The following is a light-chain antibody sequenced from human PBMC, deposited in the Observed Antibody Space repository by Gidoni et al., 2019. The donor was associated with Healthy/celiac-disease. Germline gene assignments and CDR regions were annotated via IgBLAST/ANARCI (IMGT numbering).Light chain of an antibody. CDR1: QDISNY. Sequence: DIQLPLSPSSLSVSVGDRVTITCQASQDISNYLNWYQQKPGKAPKLLIYDASNLETGVPSRFSGSGSGTDFTFTISSLQPEDIATYYCQQYDNLPLTFGGGTKVEIK. CDR2: DAS. J-gene: IGKJ4*01. V-gene: IGKV1-33*01. CDR3: QQYDNLPLT.